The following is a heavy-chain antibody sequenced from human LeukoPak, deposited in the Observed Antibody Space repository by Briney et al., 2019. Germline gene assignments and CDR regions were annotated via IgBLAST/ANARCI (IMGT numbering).Heavy chain of an antibody. CDR3: AKDQEYCGGDCAPNWFDP. CDR1: GVTFSSYE. V-gene: IGHV3-23*01. J-gene: IGHJ5*02. CDR2: ISGSGGST. Sequence: GGSLRLSCAASGVTFSSYEMNWVRQAPGKGLEWVSAISGSGGSTYYADSVKGRFTISRDNSKNTLYLQMNSLRAEDTAVYYCAKDQEYCGGDCAPNWFDPWGQGTLVTVSS. D-gene: IGHD2-21*02.